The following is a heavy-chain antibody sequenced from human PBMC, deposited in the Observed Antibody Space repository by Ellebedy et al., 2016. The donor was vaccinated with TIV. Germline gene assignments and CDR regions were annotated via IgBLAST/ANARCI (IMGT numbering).Heavy chain of an antibody. D-gene: IGHD2-8*02. CDR1: TFSSYA. CDR2: IYYSGST. CDR3: ARSITGSGGYYGMDV. J-gene: IGHJ6*02. Sequence: TFSSYAMSWIRQPPGKGLEWIGSIYYSGSTYYNPSLKSRVTISVDTSKNQFSLKLSSVTAADTAVYYCARSITGSGGYYGMDVWGQGTTVTVSS. V-gene: IGHV4-39*01.